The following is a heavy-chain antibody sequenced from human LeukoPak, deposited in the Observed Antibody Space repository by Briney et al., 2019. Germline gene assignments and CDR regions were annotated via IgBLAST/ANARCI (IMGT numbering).Heavy chain of an antibody. CDR1: GGSFSGYY. CDR2: INHSGGT. Sequence: SETLSLTCAVYGGSFSGYYWSWIRQPPGKGLEWIGEINHSGGTNYNPSLKSRVTISVDTSKNQFSLKLSSVTAADTAVYYCARGGSSYYDSSGYYYGWYFDLWGRGTLVTVSS. CDR3: ARGGSSYYDSSGYYYGWYFDL. J-gene: IGHJ2*01. D-gene: IGHD3-22*01. V-gene: IGHV4-34*01.